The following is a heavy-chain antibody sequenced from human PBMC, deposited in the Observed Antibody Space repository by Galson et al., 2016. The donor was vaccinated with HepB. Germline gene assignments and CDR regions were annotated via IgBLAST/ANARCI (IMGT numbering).Heavy chain of an antibody. CDR1: GDSVSSNSAG. D-gene: IGHD6-19*01. Sequence: CAISGDSVSSNSAGWNWIRQSPSRGLEWLGRTYYRSKWYSDYAVSVKSRITINPDTSKNQFSLQLSSVSPEDTAVYYCARAPAAIAVAGRLKFGAFDIWGQGTMVTVSS. V-gene: IGHV6-1*01. CDR3: ARAPAAIAVAGRLKFGAFDI. J-gene: IGHJ3*02. CDR2: TYYRSKWYS.